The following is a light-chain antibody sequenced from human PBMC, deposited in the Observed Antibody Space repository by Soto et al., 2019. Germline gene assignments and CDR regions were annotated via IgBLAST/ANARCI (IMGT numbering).Light chain of an antibody. CDR2: DVS. V-gene: IGLV2-14*03. CDR3: SAYTNSNTLVI. CDR1: SSDVGGYNY. J-gene: IGLJ2*01. Sequence: QSALTQPASVSGSPGQSVTISCTGTSSDVGGYNYVSWYQQHPGNAPKLLIYDVSHRPSVVSSRFSGSKSGNTASLAISGLQAEDEADYYCSAYTNSNTLVIFGGGTKLTVL.